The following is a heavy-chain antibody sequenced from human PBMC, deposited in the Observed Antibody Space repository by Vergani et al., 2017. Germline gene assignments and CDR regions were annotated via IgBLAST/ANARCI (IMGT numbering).Heavy chain of an antibody. CDR2: IRSKAYGGTT. D-gene: IGHD2-2*01. CDR1: GFTFGDYA. Sequence: EVQLVESGGGLVQPGRSLRLSCTASGFTFGDYAMSWFRQAPGKGLEWVGFIRSKAYGGTTEYAASVKGRVTISRDDSKSIAYLPMNSLKTEDTAVYYCTRACPGGYCSTGSDYWGQGTLVTVSS. CDR3: TRACPGGYCSTGSDY. J-gene: IGHJ4*02. V-gene: IGHV3-49*03.